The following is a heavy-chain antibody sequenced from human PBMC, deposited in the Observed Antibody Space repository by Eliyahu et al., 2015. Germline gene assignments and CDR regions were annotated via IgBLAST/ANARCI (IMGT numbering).Heavy chain of an antibody. CDR3: ARDYDSSLGYYYGMDV. CDR1: GFXFXXYY. J-gene: IGHJ6*02. CDR2: ISSSGSTK. D-gene: IGHD3-22*01. Sequence: QVQLAESGGGLVKPGGSLXLSCAASGFXFXXYYMSWIRQAPGKGLEWVSYISSSGSTKDYADSVKGRSTISRDNAKNSLYLQMNSLRAEDTAVYYCARDYDSSLGYYYGMDVWGQGTTVTVSS. V-gene: IGHV3-11*01.